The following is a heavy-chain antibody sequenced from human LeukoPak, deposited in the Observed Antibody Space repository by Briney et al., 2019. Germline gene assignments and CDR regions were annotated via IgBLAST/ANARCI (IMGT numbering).Heavy chain of an antibody. Sequence: PGGSLRLSCAASGFTFTNYWMHWVRQAPGKGLMWVSRINSDGTTTTYADSVKGRFTISRDNAKNTLYLQMNSLRAEDTAVYFCTRDLTLWGQETLVTVSS. CDR3: TRDLTL. J-gene: IGHJ4*02. CDR1: GFTFTNYW. CDR2: INSDGTTT. V-gene: IGHV3-74*01.